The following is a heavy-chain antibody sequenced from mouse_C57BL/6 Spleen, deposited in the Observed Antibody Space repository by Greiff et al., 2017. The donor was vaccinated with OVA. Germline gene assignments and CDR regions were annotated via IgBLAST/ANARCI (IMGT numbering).Heavy chain of an antibody. V-gene: IGHV10-1*01. J-gene: IGHJ1*03. Sequence: EVKLVESGGGLVQPKGSLKLSCAASGFSFNTYAMNWVRQAPGKGLEWVARIRSKSNNYATYYAVSVKDRFTISRADSESMLYLQMNNLKTEDTAMYYCVRLGWYDWYFDVWGTGTTVTVSS. D-gene: IGHD2-3*01. CDR2: IRSKSNNYAT. CDR1: GFSFNTYA. CDR3: VRLGWYDWYFDV.